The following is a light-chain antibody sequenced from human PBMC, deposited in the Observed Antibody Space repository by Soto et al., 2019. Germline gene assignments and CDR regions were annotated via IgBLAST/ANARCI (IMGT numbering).Light chain of an antibody. J-gene: IGLJ1*01. CDR1: SSDIGYYDY. CDR3: SSFAGSNNFPYV. V-gene: IGLV2-8*01. CDR2: EIN. Sequence: QSALTQPASVSGSPGQSITISCTGTSSDIGYYDYVSWYQQHPGKAPKLMIYEINKRPSGVPDRFSGSKSGNTASLTVSGLQAEDEADYYCSSFAGSNNFPYVFGTGTKVTVL.